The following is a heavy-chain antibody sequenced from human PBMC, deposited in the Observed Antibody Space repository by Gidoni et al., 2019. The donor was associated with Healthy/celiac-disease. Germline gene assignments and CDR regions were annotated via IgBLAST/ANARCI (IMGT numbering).Heavy chain of an antibody. CDR3: AKNAPRIAVAGNAHY. CDR1: GFTFSSYG. J-gene: IGHJ4*02. V-gene: IGHV3-30*18. D-gene: IGHD6-19*01. Sequence: QLQLVESGGGVVQPGRSLRLSCAASGFTFSSYGMHWVSQAPGKVLGWVAVISYDGSNKYYADSVKGRFTISRDNSKNTLYLQMNSLRAEDTAVYYCAKNAPRIAVAGNAHYWGQGTLVTVSS. CDR2: ISYDGSNK.